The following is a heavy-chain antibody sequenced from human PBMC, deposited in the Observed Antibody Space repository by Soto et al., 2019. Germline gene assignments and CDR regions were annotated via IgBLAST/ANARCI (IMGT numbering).Heavy chain of an antibody. D-gene: IGHD3-10*01. V-gene: IGHV4-39*01. J-gene: IGHJ4*02. CDR2: IYYGGRT. CDR3: ATLWGQD. CDR1: GGSISSSSYY. Sequence: QLQLQESGPGLVKPSETLSLTCTVSGGSISSSSYYWGWIRQPPGKGLEWIGRIYYGGRTYYNPSLKSRVTISVDTSKHQFSLKLSSVTAADTAVYYCATLWGQDWGQGTLVTVSS.